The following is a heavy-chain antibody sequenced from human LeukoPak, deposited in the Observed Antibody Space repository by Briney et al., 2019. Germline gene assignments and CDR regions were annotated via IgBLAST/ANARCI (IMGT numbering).Heavy chain of an antibody. CDR2: IYYSGST. J-gene: IGHJ4*02. CDR3: ARGYDSSGYSYDY. CDR1: GGSISSGDYY. V-gene: IGHV4-30-4*01. Sequence: PSETLSLTCTVSGGSISSGDYYWSWIRQPPGKGLEWTGYIYYSGSTYYNPSLKSRVTISVDTSKNQFSLKLSSVTAADTAVYYCARGYDSSGYSYDYWGQGTLVTVSS. D-gene: IGHD3-22*01.